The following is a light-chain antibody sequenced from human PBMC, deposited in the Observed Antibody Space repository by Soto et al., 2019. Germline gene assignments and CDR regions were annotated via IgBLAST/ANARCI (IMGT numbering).Light chain of an antibody. J-gene: IGLJ1*01. Sequence: QSALTQPASVSGSPGQSITISCTGTSSDVGGYNYVSWYQQHPGKAPKLMIYEVSNRPSGVSNRFSGSKSGNTASLTISGLQAEDEADYYCSSYTSSSTPCVFGPGTQLTVL. CDR2: EVS. V-gene: IGLV2-14*01. CDR3: SSYTSSSTPCV. CDR1: SSDVGGYNY.